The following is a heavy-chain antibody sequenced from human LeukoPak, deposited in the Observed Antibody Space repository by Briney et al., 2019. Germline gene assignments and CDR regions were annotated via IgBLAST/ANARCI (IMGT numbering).Heavy chain of an antibody. CDR1: GYSFTSYW. J-gene: IGHJ4*02. Sequence: GESLKISCKGSGYSFTSYWIDWVRQMPGKGLEWMGIIYPGDSDTRYSPSFQGQVTISADKSISTAYLQWSSLKASDTAMYYCARRYDSSGYYSAHFDYWGQGTLVTVSS. V-gene: IGHV5-51*01. CDR3: ARRYDSSGYYSAHFDY. D-gene: IGHD3-22*01. CDR2: IYPGDSDT.